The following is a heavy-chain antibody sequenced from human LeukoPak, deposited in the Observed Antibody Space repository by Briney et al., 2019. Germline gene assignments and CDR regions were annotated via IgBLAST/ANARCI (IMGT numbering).Heavy chain of an antibody. D-gene: IGHD6-13*01. CDR1: AFKYGDFA. Sequence: GRSLRLSCAASAFKYGDFAMHWVRQAPGKGLEWIAYISWNSGGIHYSDSVKGRFTISRDNRRNSLYLQMNSLRAEDTAFYYCAKMASSSSRHETYFDFWGQGTLVAVSS. CDR3: AKMASSSSRHETYFDF. V-gene: IGHV3-9*01. CDR2: ISWNSGGI. J-gene: IGHJ4*02.